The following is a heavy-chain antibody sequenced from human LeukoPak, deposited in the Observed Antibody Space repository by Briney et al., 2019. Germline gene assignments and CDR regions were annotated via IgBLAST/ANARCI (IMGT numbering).Heavy chain of an antibody. CDR1: GFTFSSYA. D-gene: IGHD3-22*01. V-gene: IGHV3-23*01. CDR3: AINAKTYYYDSSGSYYFDY. CDR2: ISGSGGST. J-gene: IGHJ4*02. Sequence: GGSLRPSCAASGFTFSSYAMSWVRQAPGKGLEWVSAISGSGGSTYYADSVKGRFTISRDNSKNTLYLQMNSLRAEDTAVYYCAINAKTYYYDSSGSYYFDYWGQGTLVTVSS.